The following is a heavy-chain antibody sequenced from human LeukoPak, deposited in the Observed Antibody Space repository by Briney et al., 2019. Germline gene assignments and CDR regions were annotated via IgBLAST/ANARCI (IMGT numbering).Heavy chain of an antibody. CDR1: GDSVSSNSAA. CDR2: TYYRSKWYN. D-gene: IGHD6-19*01. Sequence: SQTLSLTCAISGDSVSSNSAAWNWIRQSPSRDLGWLGSTYYRSKWYNDYAVSAKSRITINPATSKNQFSLQLNSVTTEDTAVYYCARNQGIAVAAGPYYSYGMDVWGQGTTVTVSS. V-gene: IGHV6-1*01. CDR3: ARNQGIAVAAGPYYSYGMDV. J-gene: IGHJ6*02.